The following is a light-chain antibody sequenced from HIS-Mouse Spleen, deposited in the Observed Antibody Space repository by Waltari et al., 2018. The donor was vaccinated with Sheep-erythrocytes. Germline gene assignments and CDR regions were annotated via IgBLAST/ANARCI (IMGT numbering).Light chain of an antibody. V-gene: IGKV2-28*01. J-gene: IGKJ4*01. Sequence: DIVMTQSPLSLPVTPGEPASISCRSSQSLLHSNGYNYLDWDLQKPGQSPQLLIYLGSNRASGVPDRFSGSGSGTDFTLKISRVEAEDVGVYYCMQALQTPLTFGGGTK. CDR3: MQALQTPLT. CDR1: QSLLHSNGYNY. CDR2: LGS.